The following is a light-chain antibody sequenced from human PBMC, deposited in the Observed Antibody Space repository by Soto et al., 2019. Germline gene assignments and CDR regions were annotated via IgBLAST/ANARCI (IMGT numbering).Light chain of an antibody. CDR2: DAS. CDR3: QQYHSYSPRT. CDR1: QSIGNW. J-gene: IGKJ1*01. V-gene: IGKV1-5*01. Sequence: DVQLTQAPSTLSASVGDRVTITCRASQSIGNWLAWYQQKPGKAPNLLIYDASTLENGVPSRFSGSASGTDFTLTISSLQPYDFATYYCQQYHSYSPRTFGQGTKVEFK.